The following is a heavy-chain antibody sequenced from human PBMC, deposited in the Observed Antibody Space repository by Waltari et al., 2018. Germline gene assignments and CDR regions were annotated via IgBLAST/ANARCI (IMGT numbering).Heavy chain of an antibody. CDR2: IYYSGST. D-gene: IGHD3-10*01. J-gene: IGHJ4*02. CDR1: GGSISSYY. Sequence: QVQLQESGPGLVKPSETLSLTCTVSGGSISSYYWSWIRQPPGKGLEWIGYIYYSGSTNYNPSLKSRVTISVDTSKNQFSLKLSSVTAVDTAVYYCARGRIFDYWGQGTLVTVSS. CDR3: ARGRIFDY. V-gene: IGHV4-59*01.